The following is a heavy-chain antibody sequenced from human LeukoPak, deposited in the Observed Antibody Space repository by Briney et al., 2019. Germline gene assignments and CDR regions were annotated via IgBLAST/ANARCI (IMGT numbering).Heavy chain of an antibody. V-gene: IGHV4-30-4*08. D-gene: IGHD4-17*01. CDR3: ARDQRLRAGFDY. CDR2: IYYSGST. J-gene: IGHJ4*02. Sequence: PSQTLSLTCTVSGGSISSGDYYWSWIRQPPGKGLEWIGYIYYSGSTYYNPSLKSRVTISVDTSKNQFSLKLSSVTAADTAVYYCARDQRLRAGFDYWGQGTLVTVSS. CDR1: GGSISSGDYY.